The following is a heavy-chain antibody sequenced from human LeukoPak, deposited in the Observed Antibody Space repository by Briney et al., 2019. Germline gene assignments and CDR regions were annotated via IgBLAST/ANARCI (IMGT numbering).Heavy chain of an antibody. CDR1: GFTFSSYA. V-gene: IGHV3-30-3*01. D-gene: IGHD6-19*01. J-gene: IGHJ4*02. CDR3: ARGGLPRKYSSGWYE. CDR2: ISYDGSSK. Sequence: GGSLRLSCAASGFTFSSYAIHWVRQAPGKGLEWVAVISYDGSSKYYADSVKGRFTISRDNSKNTLYLQMNSLRAEDTAVYYCARGGLPRKYSSGWYEWGQGTLVTVSS.